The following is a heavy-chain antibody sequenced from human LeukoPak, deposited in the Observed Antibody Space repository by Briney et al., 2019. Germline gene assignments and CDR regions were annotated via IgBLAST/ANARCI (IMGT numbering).Heavy chain of an antibody. CDR1: GXSISSGGDY. J-gene: IGHJ4*02. CDR3: ARVIAAAGKNDY. CDR2: IYYSGST. V-gene: IGHV4-31*02. D-gene: IGHD6-13*01. Sequence: SQTLSLTCTVSGXSISSGGDYWSWIRQHPGKGLEWIGYIYYSGSTYYNPSLKSRVTISVDTSKNQFSLKLSSVTAADTAVYYCARVIAAAGKNDYWGQGTLVTVSS.